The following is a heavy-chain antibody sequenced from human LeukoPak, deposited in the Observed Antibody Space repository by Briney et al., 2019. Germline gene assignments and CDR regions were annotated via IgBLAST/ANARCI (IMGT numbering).Heavy chain of an antibody. D-gene: IGHD2-2*01. CDR1: GFTFSSYS. V-gene: IGHV3-48*01. J-gene: IGHJ6*02. Sequence: GGSLRLSCAASGFTFSSYSMNWVRQAPGKGLEWVSYISSSSSTIYYADSVKGRFTISKDNAKNSLYLQMNSLRAEDTAVYYCARSGYCSSTSCTDDYYYGMDVWGQGTTVTVSS. CDR2: ISSSSSTI. CDR3: ARSGYCSSTSCTDDYYYGMDV.